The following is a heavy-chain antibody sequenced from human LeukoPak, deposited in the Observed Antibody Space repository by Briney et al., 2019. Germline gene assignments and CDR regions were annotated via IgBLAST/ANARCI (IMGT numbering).Heavy chain of an antibody. CDR2: INAGNGNT. V-gene: IGHV1-3*01. J-gene: IGHJ4*02. D-gene: IGHD6-13*01. CDR1: GYTFTSYA. Sequence: ASVKDSCKASGYTFTSYAMHWVRQAPGQRLEWMGWINAGNGNTKYSQKFQGRVTITRDTSASTAYTELSSLRSEDTAMYYCARLVSSAWYLDYWGQGTLVTVSS. CDR3: ARLVSSAWYLDY.